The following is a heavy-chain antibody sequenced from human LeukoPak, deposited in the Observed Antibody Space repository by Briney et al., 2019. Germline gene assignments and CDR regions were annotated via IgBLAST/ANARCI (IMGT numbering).Heavy chain of an antibody. CDR1: GGSISSGRYY. CDR3: ARDGKRTSMITSGGARPHYFDY. J-gene: IGHJ4*02. D-gene: IGHD3-16*01. Sequence: SETLSLTCTVSGGSISSGRYYWNWIRQPAGKGLEWIGRIYTSGSTNYNPSLKSRITISVDTSKNQFSLKLSSVTAADTAVFYCARDGKRTSMITSGGARPHYFDYWGQGALVTVSS. CDR2: IYTSGST. V-gene: IGHV4-61*02.